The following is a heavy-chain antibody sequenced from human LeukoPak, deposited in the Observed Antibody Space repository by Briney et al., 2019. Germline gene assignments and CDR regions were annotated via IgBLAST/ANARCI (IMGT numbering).Heavy chain of an antibody. CDR3: ARDLLPCGDYVWGSYRPVDY. J-gene: IGHJ4*02. CDR2: ISSSSSYI. V-gene: IGHV3-21*01. D-gene: IGHD3-16*02. Sequence: AGGSLRLSCAASGFTFSSYSMNWVRQAPGKGLEWVSSISSSSSYIYYADSVKGRFTISRDNAKNSLYLQMNSLRAEDTAVYYCARDLLPCGDYVWGSYRPVDYWGQGTLVTVSS. CDR1: GFTFSSYS.